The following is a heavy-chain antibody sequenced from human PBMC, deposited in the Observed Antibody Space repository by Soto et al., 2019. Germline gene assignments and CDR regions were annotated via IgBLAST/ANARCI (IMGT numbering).Heavy chain of an antibody. CDR1: GFSLNTGGVG. J-gene: IGHJ4*02. D-gene: IGHD6-19*01. CDR2: IYWDDDK. CDR3: ARRRGGFGGGWTTPYFDY. Sequence: QITLKESGPTLVKPTQTLTLTCSFSGFSLNTGGVGVGWIRQPPGKALEWLAVIYWDDDKSWSPSLRDRLTITRGASEDQVVLTVTNMDPVDTATYYCARRRGGFGGGWTTPYFDYWGQGTLVTVSS. V-gene: IGHV2-5*02.